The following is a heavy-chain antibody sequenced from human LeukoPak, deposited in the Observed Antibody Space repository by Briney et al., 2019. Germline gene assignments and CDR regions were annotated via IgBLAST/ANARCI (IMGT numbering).Heavy chain of an antibody. D-gene: IGHD2-2*01. V-gene: IGHV1-2*02. CDR1: GYTFTGYY. J-gene: IGHJ3*02. CDR2: INPNSGGT. Sequence: ASVKVSCKASGYTFTGYYMHWVRQAPGQGLEWMGWINPNSGGTNYAQKFQGRVTMTRDTSISTAYMELSRLRSDDTAVYYCATKSPYIVVVPAPAMDAFDIWGQGTMVTVSS. CDR3: ATKSPYIVVVPAPAMDAFDI.